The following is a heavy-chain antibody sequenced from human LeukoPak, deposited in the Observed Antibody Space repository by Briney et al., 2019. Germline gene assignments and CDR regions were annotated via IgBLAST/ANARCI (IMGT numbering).Heavy chain of an antibody. V-gene: IGHV3-30*02. CDR3: AKDLDCSSTSCYNIDY. J-gene: IGHJ4*02. D-gene: IGHD2-2*02. CDR2: IRYDGSNK. Sequence: GGSLRLSCAASGLIFSSYGLHWVRPAPGKGLEWVAFIRYDGSNKYYADSVKGRFTISRDNSKNTLYLQMNSLRAEDTAVYYCAKDLDCSSTSCYNIDYWGQGTLVTVPS. CDR1: GLIFSSYG.